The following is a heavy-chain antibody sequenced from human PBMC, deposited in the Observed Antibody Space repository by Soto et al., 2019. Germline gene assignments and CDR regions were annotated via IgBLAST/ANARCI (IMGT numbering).Heavy chain of an antibody. V-gene: IGHV3-74*01. CDR3: GRASGPRGQPY. D-gene: IGHD6-25*01. Sequence: GGSLRLSCAASGFIFNNYWMHWVRQAPGKGLVWVARIHGDGITTTYVDSVKGRFTISRDNAKNTVYLQMNSLRDEDTAVYYCGRASGPRGQPYWAQGILETVSS. CDR1: GFIFNNYW. CDR2: IHGDGITT. J-gene: IGHJ4*02.